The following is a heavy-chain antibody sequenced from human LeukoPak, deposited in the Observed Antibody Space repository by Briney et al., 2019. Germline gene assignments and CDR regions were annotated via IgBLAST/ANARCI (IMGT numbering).Heavy chain of an antibody. CDR1: GYTFTSYD. J-gene: IGHJ4*02. Sequence: GASVKVSCKASGYTFTSYDINWVRQATGQGLEWMGWISAYNGNTNYAQKLQGRVTMTTDTSTSTAYMELRSLRSDDTAVYYCARAVGVRGAMSFDYWGQGTLVTVSS. CDR2: ISAYNGNT. D-gene: IGHD3-10*01. V-gene: IGHV1-18*01. CDR3: ARAVGVRGAMSFDY.